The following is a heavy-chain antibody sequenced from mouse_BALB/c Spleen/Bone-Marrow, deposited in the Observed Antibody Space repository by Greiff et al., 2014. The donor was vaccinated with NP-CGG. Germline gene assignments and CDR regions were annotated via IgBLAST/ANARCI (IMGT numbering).Heavy chain of an antibody. V-gene: IGHV1-82*01. J-gene: IGHJ2*01. D-gene: IGHD1-1*01. CDR1: GYAFSSSW. Sequence: QVQLQQSGPELVKPGASVKISCKASGYAFSSSWMNWAKQRPGQGLEWIGRIYPGDGDTNYNGKFKGKATLTADKSSSTAYMQLSSLTSVDSAVYFCARDYYGSSYDYWGQGTTLTVSS. CDR3: ARDYYGSSYDY. CDR2: IYPGDGDT.